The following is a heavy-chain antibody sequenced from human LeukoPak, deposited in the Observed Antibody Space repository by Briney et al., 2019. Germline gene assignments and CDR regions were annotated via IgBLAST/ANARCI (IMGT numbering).Heavy chain of an antibody. D-gene: IGHD4-11*01. J-gene: IGHJ4*02. CDR2: IYHSGST. Sequence: PSETLSLTCAVSGYSISSGYYWGWIRQPPGKGLEWIRSIYHSGSTYYNPSLKSRVTISVDTSKNQFSLKLSSVTAADTAVYYCARRSTVTTYYFDYWGQGTLVTVSS. CDR1: GYSISSGYY. V-gene: IGHV4-38-2*01. CDR3: ARRSTVTTYYFDY.